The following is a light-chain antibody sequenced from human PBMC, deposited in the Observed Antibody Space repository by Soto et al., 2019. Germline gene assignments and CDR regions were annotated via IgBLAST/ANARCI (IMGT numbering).Light chain of an antibody. CDR3: QQYGSSPT. Sequence: EIVLTQSPGTLSLSPGERATLSCRASQSVSSSYLAWYQQKPGQAPRLLIYGASSRATGIPDRVSGSGSGTDFALTSSSLEPEDFAVYYCQQYGSSPTFGGGTKVEIK. CDR2: GAS. J-gene: IGKJ4*01. V-gene: IGKV3-20*01. CDR1: QSVSSSY.